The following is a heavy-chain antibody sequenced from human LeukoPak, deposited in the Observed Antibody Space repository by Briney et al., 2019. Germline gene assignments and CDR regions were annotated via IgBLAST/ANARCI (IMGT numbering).Heavy chain of an antibody. D-gene: IGHD6-19*01. CDR1: GFTFSSYA. CDR2: ISGSGGST. V-gene: IGHV3-23*01. J-gene: IGHJ3*02. Sequence: PGGSLRLSCAASGFTFSSYAMTWVRQAPGKVLEWVSAISGSGGSTYYADSVKGRFTISRDNSKNTLYLQMNSLRAEDTAVYYCAKAASSSGWYNAFDIWGQGTMVTVSS. CDR3: AKAASSSGWYNAFDI.